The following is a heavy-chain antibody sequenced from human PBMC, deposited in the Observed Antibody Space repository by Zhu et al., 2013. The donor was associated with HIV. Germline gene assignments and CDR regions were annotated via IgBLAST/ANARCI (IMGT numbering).Heavy chain of an antibody. J-gene: IGHJ3*02. CDR3: ARGGISSGYRVAWSAFDI. CDR2: INPNSGGT. V-gene: IGHV1-2*04. CDR1: GYTFTGYY. D-gene: IGHD3-22*01. Sequence: QVQLVQSGAEVKKPGASVKVSCKASGYTFTGYYMHWVRQAPGQGLEWMGWINPNSGGTNYAQKFQGWVTMTRDTSISTAYMELSRLRSDDTAVYYCARGGISSGYRVAWSAFDIWGQGTMVTVSS.